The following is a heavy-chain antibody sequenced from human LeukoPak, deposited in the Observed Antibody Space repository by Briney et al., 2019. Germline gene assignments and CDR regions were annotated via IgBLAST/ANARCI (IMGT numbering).Heavy chain of an antibody. CDR2: IYSGGST. D-gene: IGHD5-18*01. J-gene: IGHJ3*02. CDR3: ARDLGYNYGYVGAFDI. CDR1: GFSVSSNY. V-gene: IGHV3-66*01. Sequence: PGGSLTLSCAASGFSVSSNYMSWVRQAPGKGLEWVSVIYSGGSTYYADSVKGRFTISRDNSKNTLYLQMNTLRAEDTAVYYCARDLGYNYGYVGAFDIWGQGTLVTVSS.